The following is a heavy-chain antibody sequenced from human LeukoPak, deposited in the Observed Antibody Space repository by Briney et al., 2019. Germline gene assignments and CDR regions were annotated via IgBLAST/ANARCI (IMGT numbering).Heavy chain of an antibody. CDR2: ISSSSSTI. CDR3: ARDLYPGY. V-gene: IGHV3-48*01. CDR1: GGSISSSN. Sequence: ETLSLTCAVSGGSISSSNWWNWVRQAPGKGLEWVSYISSSSSTIHYADSVKGRFTISRDNAKNSLYLQMNSLRAEDTAVYYCARDLYPGYWGQGTLVTVSS. D-gene: IGHD3-16*01. J-gene: IGHJ4*02.